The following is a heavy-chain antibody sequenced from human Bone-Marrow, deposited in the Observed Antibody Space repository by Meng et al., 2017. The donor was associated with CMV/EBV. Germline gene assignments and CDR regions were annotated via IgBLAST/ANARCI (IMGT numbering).Heavy chain of an antibody. CDR2: IYYSGST. CDR3: ARGVYYYDSSGNFGGYFDY. J-gene: IGHJ4*02. Sequence: GSLRLSCTVSGDSVISGSYYWSWIRQPPGKGLEWIGYIYYSGSTKYNPSLKSRLTMSVDTSKNQFSLKLSSVTAADTAVYYCARGVYYYDSSGNFGGYFDYWGQGTLVTVSS. CDR1: GDSVISGSYY. V-gene: IGHV4-61*01. D-gene: IGHD3-22*01.